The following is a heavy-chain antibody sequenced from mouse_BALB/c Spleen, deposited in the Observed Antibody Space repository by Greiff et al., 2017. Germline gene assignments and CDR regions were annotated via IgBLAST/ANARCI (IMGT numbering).Heavy chain of an antibody. J-gene: IGHJ2*01. CDR1: GFTFSSYG. Sequence: EVKLMESGGGLVQPGGSLKLSCAASGFTFSSYGMSWVRQTPDKRLELVATINSNGGSTYYPDSVKGRFTISRDNAKNTLYLQMSSLKSEDTAMYYCAREIDWSLDYWGQGTTLTVSS. V-gene: IGHV5-6-3*01. D-gene: IGHD2-13*01. CDR3: AREIDWSLDY. CDR2: INSNGGST.